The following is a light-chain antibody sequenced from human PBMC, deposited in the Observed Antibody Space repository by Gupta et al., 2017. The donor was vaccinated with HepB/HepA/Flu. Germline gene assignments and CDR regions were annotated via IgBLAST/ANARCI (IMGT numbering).Light chain of an antibody. CDR3: YSTDSTGDPL. J-gene: IGLJ2*01. V-gene: IGLV3-10*01. CDR2: EDI. Sequence: SDELTQSPSVSVSPGQTARITCSGDTVPKKYVSWYQQQAGQAPVLAIYEDIKRPAGFPGRFSGSSAGTVATVTINGAQREEEADYYGYSTDSTGDPLFGGGTKLTVL. CDR1: TVPKKY.